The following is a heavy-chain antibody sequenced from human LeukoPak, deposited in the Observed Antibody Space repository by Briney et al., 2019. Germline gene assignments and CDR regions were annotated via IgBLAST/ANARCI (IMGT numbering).Heavy chain of an antibody. J-gene: IGHJ4*02. D-gene: IGHD5-18*01. V-gene: IGHV3-23*01. CDR2: IAVSGGGP. CDR3: AKGGIGSSPGLDS. CDR1: GFTFSSYS. Sequence: PGGSLRLSCAASGFTFSSYSMNWVRQAPGKGLEWVSSIAVSGGGPYYGDSVKGRFTISRDNSKNTVYLQMNSLRAEDTATYSCAKGGIGSSPGLDSWGQGTLVTVSS.